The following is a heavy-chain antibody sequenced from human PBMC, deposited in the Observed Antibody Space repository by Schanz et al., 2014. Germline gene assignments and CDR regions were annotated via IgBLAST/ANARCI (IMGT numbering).Heavy chain of an antibody. CDR3: VSSGSYSSYAF. V-gene: IGHV3-48*01. Sequence: EVQLVESGGGLIQPGGSLRLSCAASGFGFSSYSMNWVRQAPGKGLEWVSYISGSSRTIYYADSMKGRFTISRDNAKNSLFLQMNSLRAEDTAVYHCVSSGSYSSYAFWGQGTLVTVSS. CDR1: GFGFSSYS. CDR2: ISGSSRTI. D-gene: IGHD3-10*01. J-gene: IGHJ4*02.